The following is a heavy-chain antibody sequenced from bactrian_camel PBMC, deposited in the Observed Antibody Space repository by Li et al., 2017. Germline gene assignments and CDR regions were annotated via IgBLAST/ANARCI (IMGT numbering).Heavy chain of an antibody. CDR2: IDSDGST. CDR3: AADRRRHGPPSLRPGDYSV. Sequence: HVQLVESGGGSVQAGGSLRLSCSASGCTNSRYCMSWLRQAPGKAREGVAAIDSDGSTRYADSVKGRFTISKDNARNWLDLQMDSLEPGDTARYYCAADRRRHGPPSLRPGDYSVWGQGTQVTVS. D-gene: IGHD2*01. V-gene: IGHV3S26*01. J-gene: IGHJ4*01. CDR1: GCTNSRYC.